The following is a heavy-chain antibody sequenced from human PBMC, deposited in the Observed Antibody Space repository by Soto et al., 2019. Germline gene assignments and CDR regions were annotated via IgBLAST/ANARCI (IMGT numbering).Heavy chain of an antibody. CDR1: GGYISSGDYY. CDR2: IYYAGTT. D-gene: IGHD2-21*01. CDR3: ARLGAYYQSLDP. J-gene: IGHJ5*02. V-gene: IGHV4-61*08. Sequence: PSETLSLTCTVSGGYISSGDYYWSWIRQPPGKGLEWIGYIYYAGTTSYNPSLKSRVSITLETSKSQFSLRLTSVTASDTAVYYCARLGAYYQSLDPWGQGTVVTVSS.